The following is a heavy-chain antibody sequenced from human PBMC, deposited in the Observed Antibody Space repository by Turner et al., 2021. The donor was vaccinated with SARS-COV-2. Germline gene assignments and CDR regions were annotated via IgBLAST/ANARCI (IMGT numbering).Heavy chain of an antibody. CDR3: ARCTSYGDYGNYSDY. CDR2: IIPIFGTA. CDR1: GGTFSSYA. Sequence: QVQLVQSGAEVKKPGPSVKVSCKASGGTFSSYAISWVRQAPGQGLGWMGGIIPIFGTANYAQKFQGRVTITADKSTSTAYMELSSLRSEDTAVYYCARCTSYGDYGNYSDYWGQGTLVTVSS. V-gene: IGHV1-69*06. J-gene: IGHJ4*02. D-gene: IGHD4-17*01.